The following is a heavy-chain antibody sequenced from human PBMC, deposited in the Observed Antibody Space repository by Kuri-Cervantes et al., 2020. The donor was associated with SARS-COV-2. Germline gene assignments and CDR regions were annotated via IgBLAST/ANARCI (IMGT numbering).Heavy chain of an antibody. CDR3: ARESGSSGWYGFDY. D-gene: IGHD6-19*01. CDR2: ISTYYGDT. Sequence: ASVKVSCKASGYTFTSYGIGWVRQAPGQGLEWMGWISTYYGDTDYAQSFQDSVTMTTDTSTSTAYMELKSLSSDDTAVYYCARESGSSGWYGFDYWGQGTLVTVSS. CDR1: GYTFTSYG. J-gene: IGHJ4*02. V-gene: IGHV1-18*01.